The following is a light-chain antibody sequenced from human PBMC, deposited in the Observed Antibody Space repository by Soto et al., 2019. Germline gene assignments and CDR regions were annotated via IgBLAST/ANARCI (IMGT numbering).Light chain of an antibody. CDR1: SSDVGAYNY. CDR3: SSYTSSNTLV. CDR2: EVS. J-gene: IGLJ2*01. Sequence: QSVLTQPAFVSGSPGQSITISCTGTSSDVGAYNYVSWYQQHPGKAPKLMIFEVSDRPSGVSNRFSGSKSGNTASLTISGLQAEDEADYYCSSYTSSNTLVFGGGTKVTV. V-gene: IGLV2-14*01.